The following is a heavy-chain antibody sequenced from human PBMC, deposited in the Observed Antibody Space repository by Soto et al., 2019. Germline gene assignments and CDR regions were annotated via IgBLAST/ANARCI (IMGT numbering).Heavy chain of an antibody. CDR3: TRGGAVHPYNHHMDV. V-gene: IGHV3-72*01. D-gene: IGHD1-1*01. CDR1: GFTLRDHY. CDR2: SRNKVNSYTT. Sequence: EVQLVETGGGLVQPGGCLRLSCAASGFTLRDHYMDWVRLTPGKGLEWVGRSRNKVNSYTTEYDASVEGRFTISRDDSTNSLNLQMTNLITEDSAVYYCTRGGAVHPYNHHMDVWGQGTTVIVSS. J-gene: IGHJ6*02.